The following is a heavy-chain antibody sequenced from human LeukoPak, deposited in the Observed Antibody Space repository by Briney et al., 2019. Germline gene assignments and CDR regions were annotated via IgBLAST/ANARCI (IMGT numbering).Heavy chain of an antibody. D-gene: IGHD3-16*01. CDR1: GFTFSSYW. CDR3: ARELRTFDS. J-gene: IGHJ4*02. CDR2: IKHNGDEL. Sequence: PGGSLRLSCAASGFTFSSYWMTWVRQAPGKGLEWVANIKHNGDELNYVDSVEDRFTISRDNAKNSLYLHMTRLRAEDTAVYYCARELRTFDSWGQGTLVTVSS. V-gene: IGHV3-7*01.